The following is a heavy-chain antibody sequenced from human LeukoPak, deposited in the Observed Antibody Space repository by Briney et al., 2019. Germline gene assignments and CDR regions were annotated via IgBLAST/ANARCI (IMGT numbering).Heavy chain of an antibody. J-gene: IGHJ4*02. D-gene: IGHD6-19*01. Sequence: SETLSLTCTVSGGSISSYYWSWLRQPPGKGLEWIGYIYYSGSTNYNPSLKSRVTISVDTSKNQFSLKLSSVTAADTAVYYCARLATTHSSGWYARGYYFDYWGQGTLVTVSS. CDR3: ARLATTHSSGWYARGYYFDY. CDR2: IYYSGST. CDR1: GGSISSYY. V-gene: IGHV4-59*01.